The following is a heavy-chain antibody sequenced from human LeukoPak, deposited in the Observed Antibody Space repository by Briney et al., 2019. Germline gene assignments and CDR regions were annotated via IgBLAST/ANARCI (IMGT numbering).Heavy chain of an antibody. J-gene: IGHJ5*02. V-gene: IGHV4-59*01. CDR3: ARLGLGDEACWFDP. CDR1: GGSINTYY. Sequence: SETLSLTCTVCGGSINTYYWSWIRQPPGKGLEWIGFVYYSGRTSYNPSLKSRVTISVDTSKSQFSLRLSSVTAADTAMYYCARLGLGDEACWFDPWGQGTLVTVSS. D-gene: IGHD3-10*01. CDR2: VYYSGRT.